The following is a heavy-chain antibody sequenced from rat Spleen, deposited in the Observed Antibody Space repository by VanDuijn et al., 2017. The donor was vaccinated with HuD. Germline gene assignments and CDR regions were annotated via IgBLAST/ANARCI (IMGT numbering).Heavy chain of an antibody. J-gene: IGHJ2*01. V-gene: IGHV5-29*01. Sequence: EVQLVESGGGLVQPGRSLKLSCAASGFTFSNYGMAWVRQAPTKGLEWVATISYDGSSTYYRDSVRGRFTISRDNAESTLYLQMYSLRSEDTATYYCAREQPKSYYFDYWGQGVMVTVSS. D-gene: IGHD1-2*01. CDR2: ISYDGSST. CDR1: GFTFSNYG. CDR3: AREQPKSYYFDY.